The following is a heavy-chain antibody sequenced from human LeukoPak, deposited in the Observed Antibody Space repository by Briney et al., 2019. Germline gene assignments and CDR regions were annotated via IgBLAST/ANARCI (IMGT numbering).Heavy chain of an antibody. Sequence: SETLSLTCTGSGGSISSSSYYWGWIRQPPGKGLEWIGSIYYSGSTYYNPSLKSRVTISVDTSKNQFSLKLSSVTAADTAVYYCARRGSYYVGDAFDIWGQGTMVTLSS. CDR2: IYYSGST. CDR3: ARRGSYYVGDAFDI. D-gene: IGHD1-26*01. J-gene: IGHJ3*02. CDR1: GGSISSSSYY. V-gene: IGHV4-39*01.